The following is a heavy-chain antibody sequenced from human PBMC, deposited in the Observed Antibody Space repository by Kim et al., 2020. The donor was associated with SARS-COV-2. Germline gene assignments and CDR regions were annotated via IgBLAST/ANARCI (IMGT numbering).Heavy chain of an antibody. J-gene: IGHJ6*02. V-gene: IGHV3-7*03. CDR2: IKYDGSAE. Sequence: GGSLRLSCAASGLTFKNYWMTWVRRAPGTGLEWVASIKYDGSAEFYVDSVRGRFTISRDNAKDSVYLQLSSLRAEDTAVYYCAKGTNMDVWGQGTTVTVSS. CDR3: AKGTNMDV. D-gene: IGHD1-1*01. CDR1: GLTFKNYW.